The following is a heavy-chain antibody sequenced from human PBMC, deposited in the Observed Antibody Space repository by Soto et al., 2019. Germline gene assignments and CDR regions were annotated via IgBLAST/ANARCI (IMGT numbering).Heavy chain of an antibody. D-gene: IGHD3-3*01. V-gene: IGHV5-51*01. CDR3: ARLRFLEWYLPSNWFDP. CDR1: GYSFTSYW. CDR2: IYPGDSDT. J-gene: IGHJ5*02. Sequence: GESLKISCKGSGYSFTSYWIGWVRQMPGKGLEWMGIIYPGDSDTRYSPSFQGQVTISADKSISTAYLQWSSLKASDTAMYYCARLRFLEWYLPSNWFDPWGQGTLVTVSS.